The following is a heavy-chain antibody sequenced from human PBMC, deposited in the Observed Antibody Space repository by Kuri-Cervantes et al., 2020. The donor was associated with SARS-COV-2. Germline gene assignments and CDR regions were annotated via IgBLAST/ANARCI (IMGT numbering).Heavy chain of an antibody. D-gene: IGHD6-13*01. CDR2: ISSYERNT. Sequence: GESLKISCSASGFTFSAYALHWVRQAPGMGLESVSAISSYERNTYYADSVRGRFTISRDNSKNTLFLQMSSLRAEDTAVYYCQIAAAGKFFHWGQGTLVTVSS. V-gene: IGHV3-64D*06. J-gene: IGHJ4*02. CDR3: QIAAAGKFFH. CDR1: GFTFSAYA.